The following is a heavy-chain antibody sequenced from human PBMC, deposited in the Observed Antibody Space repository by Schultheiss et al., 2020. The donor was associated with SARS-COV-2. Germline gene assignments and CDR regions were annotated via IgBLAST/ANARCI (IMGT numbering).Heavy chain of an antibody. CDR3: AREAYYDFWSGYTTRYMDV. CDR1: GGSISSYY. J-gene: IGHJ6*03. CDR2: INHSGST. Sequence: SETLSLTCTVSGGSISSYYWSWIRQPAGKGLEWIGEINHSGSTNYNPSLKSRVTISVDTSKNQFSLKLSSVTAADTAVYYCAREAYYDFWSGYTTRYMDVWGKGTTVTVSS. D-gene: IGHD3-3*01. V-gene: IGHV4-59*12.